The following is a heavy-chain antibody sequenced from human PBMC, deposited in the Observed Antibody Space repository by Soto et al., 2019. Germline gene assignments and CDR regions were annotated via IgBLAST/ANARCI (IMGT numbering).Heavy chain of an antibody. CDR2: IYYSGST. V-gene: IGHV4-39*01. Sequence: SETLSLTCTVSGGSISSSSYYWGWIRQPPGKGLEWIGSIYYSGSTYYNPSLKSRVTISVDTSKNQFSLKLSSVTAADTAVYYCAKRAIRGVIIGMDVWGQGTTVTVSS. J-gene: IGHJ6*02. CDR1: GGSISSSSYY. D-gene: IGHD3-10*01. CDR3: AKRAIRGVIIGMDV.